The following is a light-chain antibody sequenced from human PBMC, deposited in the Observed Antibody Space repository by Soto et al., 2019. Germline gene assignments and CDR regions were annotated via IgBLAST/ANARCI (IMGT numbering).Light chain of an antibody. CDR3: QQYGSSTWT. CDR2: GAS. V-gene: IGKV3-20*01. J-gene: IGKJ1*01. Sequence: EIVLTQSPGTLSLSPGETATLSCRASQSVSSNLAWYQQKPGQAPRLLIYGASSRATGIPDRFSGSGSGTDFTLTISRLEPEDFAVYYCQQYGSSTWTFGQGTKVDIK. CDR1: QSVSSN.